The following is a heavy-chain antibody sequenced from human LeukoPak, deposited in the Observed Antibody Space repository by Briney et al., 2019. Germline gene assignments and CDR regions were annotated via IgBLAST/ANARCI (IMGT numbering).Heavy chain of an antibody. CDR1: GYTFSSYA. V-gene: IGHV7-4-1*02. J-gene: IGHJ6*03. Sequence: ASVKVSCKASGYTFSSYAMNWVRQAPGQGLEWMGWINTNTGNPTYAQGFTGRFVFSLDTSVSTAYLQISTLRSEDTAVYYCARSAWGYSNYYYYMDVWGKGTTVTVSS. CDR2: INTNTGNP. CDR3: ARSAWGYSNYYYYMDV. D-gene: IGHD3-22*01.